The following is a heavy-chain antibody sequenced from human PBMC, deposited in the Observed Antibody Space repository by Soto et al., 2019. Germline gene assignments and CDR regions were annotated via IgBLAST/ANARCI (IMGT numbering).Heavy chain of an antibody. CDR2: INAGNGNT. CDR1: GYTFTSYA. Sequence: ASVKVSCKASGYTFTSYAMHWVRQAPGQRLEWMGWINAGNGNTKYSQKFQGRVTITRDTSASTAYMELSSLRSEDTAVYYCARVRLLWFGELSYQNHFDYWGQGTLVTVSS. V-gene: IGHV1-3*01. J-gene: IGHJ4*02. D-gene: IGHD3-10*01. CDR3: ARVRLLWFGELSYQNHFDY.